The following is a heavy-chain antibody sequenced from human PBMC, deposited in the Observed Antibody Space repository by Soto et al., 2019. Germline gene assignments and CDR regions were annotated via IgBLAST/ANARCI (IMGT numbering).Heavy chain of an antibody. CDR3: ARAISGYVT. D-gene: IGHD5-12*01. V-gene: IGHV1-3*04. CDR2: INTGNGNT. Sequence: QVQLVQSGAEVKKPGASVKVSCKASGITYTTYAIHWVRQAPGQGLEWMGWINTGNGNTRYSQRFQGRVTLTTDTSESTAYMDLSSLTSEDTAVYYCARAISGYVTWGQGTLITVSS. CDR1: GITYTTYA. J-gene: IGHJ5*02.